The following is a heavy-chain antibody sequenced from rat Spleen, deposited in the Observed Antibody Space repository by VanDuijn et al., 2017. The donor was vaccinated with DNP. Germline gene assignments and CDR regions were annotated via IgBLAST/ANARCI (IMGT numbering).Heavy chain of an antibody. D-gene: IGHD1-12*02. CDR2: IHAGSGII. CDR1: GYTFTSYY. V-gene: IGHV1-43*01. CDR3: ARWNDGLDY. Sequence: QVQLQQSGAELAKPGSSVKISCKASGYTFTSYYIGWIKQTTGQGLEYIGCIHAGSGIIDHNEKFKAKATLTVDKSSSTAFMQLSSLTPDDSAVYYCARWNDGLDYWGQGVMVTVSS. J-gene: IGHJ2*01.